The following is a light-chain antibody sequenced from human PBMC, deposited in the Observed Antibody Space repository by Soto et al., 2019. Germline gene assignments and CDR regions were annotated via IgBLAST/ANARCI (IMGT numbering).Light chain of an antibody. CDR2: DVS. J-gene: IGLJ2*01. CDR3: CSYAGSYTLV. CDR1: SSAVGGYSF. V-gene: IGLV2-11*01. Sequence: QSVLTQPRSVSGSPGQSVTISCTGTSSAVGGYSFVSWYQQHPGKAPKLMIYDVSKRPSGVPDRFSGSKSGNTASLTISGLQAEDEADYYCCSYAGSYTLVFGGGTKVTVL.